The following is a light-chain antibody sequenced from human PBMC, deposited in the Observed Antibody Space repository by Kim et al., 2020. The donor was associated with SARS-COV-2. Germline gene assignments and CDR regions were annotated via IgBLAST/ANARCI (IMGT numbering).Light chain of an antibody. CDR1: QRISSH. J-gene: IGKJ5*01. CDR3: QQGYSSPQIT. Sequence: SVGDRVMITCRASQRISSHLNWYQHKPGKAPKLLSYAASSLQSGVPSRFSGSGSGTDFTLTISTLQPEDFATYYCQQGYSSPQITFGQGTRLEIK. CDR2: AAS. V-gene: IGKV1-39*01.